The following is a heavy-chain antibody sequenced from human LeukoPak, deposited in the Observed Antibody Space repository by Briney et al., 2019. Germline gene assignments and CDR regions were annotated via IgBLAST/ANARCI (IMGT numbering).Heavy chain of an antibody. J-gene: IGHJ6*03. CDR2: ISSSGSTI. D-gene: IGHD2-15*01. CDR3: AGGAGYCSGGSCYWSWSWAYYYMDV. CDR1: GFTFSDYY. Sequence: GGSLRLSCAASGFTFSDYYMSWIRQAPGKGLEWVSYISSSGSTIYYADSVKGRFTISRDNAKNSLYLQMNSLRAEDTAVYYCAGGAGYCSGGSCYWSWSWAYYYMDVWGKGTTVTISS. V-gene: IGHV3-11*01.